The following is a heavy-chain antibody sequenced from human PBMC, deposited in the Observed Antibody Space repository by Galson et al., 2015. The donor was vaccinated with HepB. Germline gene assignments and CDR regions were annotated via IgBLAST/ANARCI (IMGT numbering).Heavy chain of an antibody. Sequence: SLRLSCAASGFIFNNYAMTWVRQPPGKGLEWVSSISGGGGNTFYSESVKGRFTISRDDSKNTLVLQLNSLRAEDTAMYFCAKDGIMVANNPYHFHYWGQGTLVTVSS. CDR1: GFIFNNYA. CDR3: AKDGIMVANNPYHFHY. V-gene: IGHV3-23*01. J-gene: IGHJ4*02. CDR2: ISGGGGNT. D-gene: IGHD2-15*01.